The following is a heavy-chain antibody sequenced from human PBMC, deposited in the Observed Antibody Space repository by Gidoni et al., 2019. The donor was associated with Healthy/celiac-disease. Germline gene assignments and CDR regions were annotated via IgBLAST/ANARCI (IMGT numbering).Heavy chain of an antibody. Sequence: QLQLQESGPGLVKPSETLSLTCTVSGGSINSSSHYWGWIRQSPGKGLEWIGSIYYSRSTYYNPSLKSRVTISGDTSKNQFSLKMNSVTAADTAVYYCARDPLAVTAFDIWGQGTMVTVSS. CDR3: ARDPLAVTAFDI. CDR1: GGSINSSSHY. D-gene: IGHD6-19*01. J-gene: IGHJ3*02. CDR2: IYYSRST. V-gene: IGHV4-39*07.